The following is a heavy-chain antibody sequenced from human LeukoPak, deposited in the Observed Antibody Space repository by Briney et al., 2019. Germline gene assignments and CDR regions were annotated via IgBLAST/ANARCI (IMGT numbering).Heavy chain of an antibody. V-gene: IGHV4-39*07. CDR3: ARGLSGRSSWAFDY. Sequence: SETLSLTCTVSGGSISSSSYYWGWIRQPPGKGLEWIGSIYYSGSTYYNPSLKSRVTISVDTSKNQFSLKLSSVTAADTAVYYCARGLSGRSSWAFDYWGQGTLVTVSS. J-gene: IGHJ4*02. CDR1: GGSISSSSYY. D-gene: IGHD6-13*01. CDR2: IYYSGST.